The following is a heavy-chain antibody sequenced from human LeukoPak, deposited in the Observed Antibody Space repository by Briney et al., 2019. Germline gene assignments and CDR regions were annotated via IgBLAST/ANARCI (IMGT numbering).Heavy chain of an antibody. Sequence: GESLRLSCAASGFTFTTYCMSWVRQLPGKGLEWVANINQDGTEKYYVDSVKGRFTISRDNAKNSLYLQMNSLTVEDTAVYYCARGWGNIRTTGSSFDNWGQGTLVTVSS. D-gene: IGHD7-27*01. CDR1: GFTFTTYC. CDR3: ARGWGNIRTTGSSFDN. V-gene: IGHV3-7*01. CDR2: INQDGTEK. J-gene: IGHJ4*02.